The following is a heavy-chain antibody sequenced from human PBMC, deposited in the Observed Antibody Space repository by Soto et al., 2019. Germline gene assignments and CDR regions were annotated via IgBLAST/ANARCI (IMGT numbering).Heavy chain of an antibody. CDR2: ISGSADST. CDR3: AKTRVAMIYALSVYGMDV. Sequence: GGSLRLSCAASGFSFSSFAMSWVRQAPGKGLEWVSIISGSADSTFYADSVKGRFTISRDNSKSTLYLQINSLRAEDTAVYYCAKTRVAMIYALSVYGMDVWGQGTTVTVSS. V-gene: IGHV3-23*01. CDR1: GFSFSSFA. J-gene: IGHJ6*02. D-gene: IGHD2-8*01.